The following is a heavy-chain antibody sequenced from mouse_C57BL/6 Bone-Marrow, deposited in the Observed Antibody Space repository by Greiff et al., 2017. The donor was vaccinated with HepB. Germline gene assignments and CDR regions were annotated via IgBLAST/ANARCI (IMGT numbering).Heavy chain of an antibody. CDR2: ISNGGGST. CDR1: GFTFSDYY. J-gene: IGHJ3*01. D-gene: IGHD2-5*01. CDR3: ARQSNYGSWFAY. V-gene: IGHV5-12*01. Sequence: EVKVVESGGGLVQPGGSLKLSCAASGFTFSDYYMYWVRQTPEKRLEWVAYISNGGGSTYYPDTVKGRFTISRDNAKNTLYLQMSRLKSEDTAMYYCARQSNYGSWFAYWGQGTLVTVSA.